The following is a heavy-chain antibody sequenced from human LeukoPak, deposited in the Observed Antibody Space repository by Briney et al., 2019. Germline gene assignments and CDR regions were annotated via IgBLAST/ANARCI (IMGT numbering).Heavy chain of an antibody. CDR1: GFTFSDYY. V-gene: IGHV3-11*01. CDR2: ISSSGSTI. D-gene: IGHD6-19*01. Sequence: GGSLRLPCAASGFTFSDYYMSWIRQAPGKGLEWVSYISSSGSTIYYADSVKGRFTISRDNAKNSLYLQMNSLRAEDTAVYYCARRVAIAVAGTDSYYYYYYMDVWGKGTTVTISS. J-gene: IGHJ6*03. CDR3: ARRVAIAVAGTDSYYYYYYMDV.